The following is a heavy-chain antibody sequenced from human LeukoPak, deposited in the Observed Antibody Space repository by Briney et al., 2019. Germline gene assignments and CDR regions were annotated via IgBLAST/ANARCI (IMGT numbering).Heavy chain of an antibody. CDR2: ITGSGSI. V-gene: IGHV3-23*01. CDR1: GFTFSTFA. CDR3: AKDLRPDGRYDFDH. D-gene: IGHD5-12*01. J-gene: IGHJ4*02. Sequence: GGSLRLSCAASGFTFSTFAMNWVRQAPGKGLDWVSVITGSGSISYADSVKGRFTISRDNSKNTVYLQMNSLRAEGTAVYYCAKDLRPDGRYDFDHWGQGTLVTVSS.